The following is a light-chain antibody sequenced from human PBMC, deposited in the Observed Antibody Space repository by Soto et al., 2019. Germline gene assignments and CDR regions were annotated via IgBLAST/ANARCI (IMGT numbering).Light chain of an antibody. CDR2: EVT. V-gene: IGLV2-14*01. Sequence: QSALTQPASVSGSPGQSISISCTGTSSDVGGYNYVSWYQQHPGKAPKLIIYEVTNRPPGVSNRFSGSKSGNTASLTISGLQAEDEAEYYCISYRSGSTLVFGGGTKLTVL. CDR3: ISYRSGSTLV. CDR1: SSDVGGYNY. J-gene: IGLJ3*02.